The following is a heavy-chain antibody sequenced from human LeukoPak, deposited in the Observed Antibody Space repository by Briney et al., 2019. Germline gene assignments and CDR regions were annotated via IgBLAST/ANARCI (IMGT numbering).Heavy chain of an antibody. D-gene: IGHD1-26*01. CDR2: IWYDGSNR. Sequence: GGSLRLSCAASGFTFSSYGMHWVRQAPGKGLEWVAVIWYDGSNRYYADSVKGRFTISRDNSKNTLYLQMNSLRAEDTAVYYCARDRRGGGGSYFDYWGQGTLVTVSS. CDR3: ARDRRGGGGSYFDY. CDR1: GFTFSSYG. V-gene: IGHV3-33*01. J-gene: IGHJ4*02.